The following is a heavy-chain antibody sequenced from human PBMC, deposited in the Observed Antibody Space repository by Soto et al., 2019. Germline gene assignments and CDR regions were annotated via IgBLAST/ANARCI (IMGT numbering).Heavy chain of an antibody. J-gene: IGHJ4*02. Sequence: EAQLVESGGGLVQPGGSLRLSCAASGFTFSTSSMSWVRQAPGKGLEWVSYTRFSGGIIYYADSVRGRFAISRDKAKNSLYLEMNSLRAEDTAVYYCVRESIRATTGPDWGQGTLVTVSS. CDR2: TRFSGGII. D-gene: IGHD3-3*02. CDR1: GFTFSTSS. CDR3: VRESIRATTGPD. V-gene: IGHV3-48*01.